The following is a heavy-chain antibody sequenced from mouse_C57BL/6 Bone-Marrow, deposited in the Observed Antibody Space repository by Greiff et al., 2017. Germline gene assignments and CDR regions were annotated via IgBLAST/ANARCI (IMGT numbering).Heavy chain of an antibody. CDR1: GYTFTSYW. J-gene: IGHJ2*01. V-gene: IGHV1-69*01. Sequence: QVQLQQPGAELVMPGASVKLSCKASGYTFTSYWMHWVKQRPGQGLEWIGEIDPSDSYTNYNQKFKGKSTLTVDKSSSTAYMQLSSLTSEDSAVYYCARSRCSKRRFDYWGQGTTLTVSS. CDR3: ARSRCSKRRFDY. D-gene: IGHD1-1*01. CDR2: IDPSDSYT.